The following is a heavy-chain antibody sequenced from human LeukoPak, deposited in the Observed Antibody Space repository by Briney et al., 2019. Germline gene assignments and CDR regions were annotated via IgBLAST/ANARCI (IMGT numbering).Heavy chain of an antibody. CDR3: ARQTTVTSLDLSDI. CDR1: GYTFTSYG. CDR2: ISGYNGNT. Sequence: ASVKVSCKASGYTFTSYGISWVRQAPGQGLEWMGWISGYNGNTNYAQKFQGRVTMTTDTSTSTAYMELRSLRSGDTAVYYCARQTTVTSLDLSDIWGQGTMVTVSS. J-gene: IGHJ3*02. V-gene: IGHV1-18*01. D-gene: IGHD4-17*01.